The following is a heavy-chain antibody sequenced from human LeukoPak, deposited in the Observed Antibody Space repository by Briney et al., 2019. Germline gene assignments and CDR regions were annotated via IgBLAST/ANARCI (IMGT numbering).Heavy chain of an antibody. CDR3: AKDLDAWDPSSFDY. D-gene: IGHD1-26*01. CDR1: GFTFRNYG. CDR2: IRQDGSNK. V-gene: IGHV3-30*02. Sequence: GRSLRLSWAASGFTFRNYGMPWVRQAPGKGLEGLACIRQDGSNKYYADSVKSRFTISRDNSNNTLYRQMNTLSVWEPAVYSCAKDLDAWDPSSFDYWGQGTMVTVSS. J-gene: IGHJ4*02.